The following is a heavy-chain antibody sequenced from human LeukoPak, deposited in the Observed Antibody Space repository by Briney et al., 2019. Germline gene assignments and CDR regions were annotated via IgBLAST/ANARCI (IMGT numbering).Heavy chain of an antibody. CDR2: IYYSGST. D-gene: IGHD1-26*01. V-gene: IGHV4-59*01. CDR3: ARVGWELLGPFDH. Sequence: SETLSLTCTVSGGSITSYYWSWIRQPPGKGLEWIGYIYYSGSTNYNPSLKSRVTISVDRSKNQFSLKLRSVIAADTGVYHCARVGWELLGPFDHWGQGTLVTVSS. J-gene: IGHJ4*02. CDR1: GGSITSYY.